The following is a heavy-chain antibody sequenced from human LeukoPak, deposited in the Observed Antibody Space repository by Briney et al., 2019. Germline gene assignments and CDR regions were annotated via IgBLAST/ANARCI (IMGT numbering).Heavy chain of an antibody. CDR3: ARRVGATKGGYYFDY. Sequence: PGRSLRLSCAASGFTFSSYGMHWVRQAPGKGLEWVANIKQDGSEKYYVDSVKGRFTISRDNAKNSLYLQMNSLRAEDTAVYYCARRVGATKGGYYFDYWGQGTLVTVSS. CDR1: GFTFSSYG. V-gene: IGHV3-7*01. J-gene: IGHJ4*02. CDR2: IKQDGSEK. D-gene: IGHD1-26*01.